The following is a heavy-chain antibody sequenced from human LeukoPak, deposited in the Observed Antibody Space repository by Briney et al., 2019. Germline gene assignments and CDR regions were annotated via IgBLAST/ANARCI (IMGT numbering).Heavy chain of an antibody. Sequence: GGSLRLSCAASGFTFSSYGMHWVRQAPGKGLEWVAVISYDGSNKYYADSVKGRFTISRDNSKNTLYLQMNSLRAEDTAVYYCAKDLEGSGSYYYYYYGMDVWGQGTTVTVSS. V-gene: IGHV3-30*18. CDR2: ISYDGSNK. D-gene: IGHD3-10*01. CDR1: GFTFSSYG. CDR3: AKDLEGSGSYYYYYYGMDV. J-gene: IGHJ6*02.